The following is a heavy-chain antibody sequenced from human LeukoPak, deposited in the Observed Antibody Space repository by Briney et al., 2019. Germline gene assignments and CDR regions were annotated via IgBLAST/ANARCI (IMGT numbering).Heavy chain of an antibody. CDR1: GYTFTDYY. CDR3: ARVRIAARGIDY. CDR2: INPNSGGT. V-gene: IGHV1-2*06. Sequence: ASVKVSCKASGYTFTDYYIHWVRQAPGQGLEWMGRINPNSGGTNYAQKFQGRVTMTRDTSISTAYMDLGSLRSDDTAMYYCARVRIAARGIDYWGQGTLVTVSS. D-gene: IGHD6-6*01. J-gene: IGHJ4*02.